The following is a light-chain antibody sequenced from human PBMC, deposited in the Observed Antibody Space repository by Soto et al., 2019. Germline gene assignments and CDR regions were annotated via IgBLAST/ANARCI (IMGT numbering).Light chain of an antibody. Sequence: DIQMTQSPSSLSASVGDRVTITCRASEGISTYIGWFQQKPGKAPKSLIYATSRLQSGVPTRFSGSGSGTDFVLTFSSLQPEDFASYYCQQYDSYPRTFGQGTKLE. CDR3: QQYDSYPRT. V-gene: IGKV1-16*01. J-gene: IGKJ2*01. CDR2: ATS. CDR1: EGISTY.